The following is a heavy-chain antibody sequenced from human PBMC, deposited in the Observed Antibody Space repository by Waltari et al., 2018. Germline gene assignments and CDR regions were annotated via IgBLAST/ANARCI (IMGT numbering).Heavy chain of an antibody. CDR3: ARDHYYGSGSYYDY. D-gene: IGHD3-10*01. CDR2: IIPFCNTT. J-gene: IGHJ4*02. CDR1: GGAFTNYA. Sequence: QVQLVQSGAEVKKPGSSVKVSCETSGGAFTNYAITWVRQAPGQGLEWMGGIIPFCNTTNSAPKFQDRLTITADASTNTAYMELSSPRSDDTAVYYCARDHYYGSGSYYDYWGQGTLVTVSS. V-gene: IGHV1-69*12.